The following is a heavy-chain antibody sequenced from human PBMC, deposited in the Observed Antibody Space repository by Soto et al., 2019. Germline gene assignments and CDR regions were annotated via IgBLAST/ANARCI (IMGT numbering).Heavy chain of an antibody. CDR2: INPSGGST. J-gene: IGHJ4*02. V-gene: IGHV1-46*03. CDR1: GYTFTSFY. Sequence: QVQLVQSGAEVKEPGASVKVSWKASGYTFTSFYMHWVRQAPGQGLEWMAIINPSGGSTNYAKKFRGTVTVTRHTSTSTVYMELSSLTSEDTAVYFCGRSLYSSGYWGQGPLVTVSS. D-gene: IGHD6-19*01. CDR3: GRSLYSSGY.